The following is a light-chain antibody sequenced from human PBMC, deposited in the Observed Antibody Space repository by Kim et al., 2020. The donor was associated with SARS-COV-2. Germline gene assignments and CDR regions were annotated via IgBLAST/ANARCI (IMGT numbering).Light chain of an antibody. CDR1: QIVARA. J-gene: IGKJ4*01. CDR2: TAS. V-gene: IGKV3-15*01. Sequence: LSPGETATLSCRASQIVARALDWFQQTPGQAPRLIIHTASIRATDIPSRFSGSGSGTEFTLTISSLQPEDFGIYYCQQRERWPLTFGGGTKVDIK. CDR3: QQRERWPLT.